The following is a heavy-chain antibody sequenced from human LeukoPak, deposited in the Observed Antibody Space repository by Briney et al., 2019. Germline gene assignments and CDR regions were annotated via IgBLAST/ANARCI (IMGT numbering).Heavy chain of an antibody. J-gene: IGHJ6*03. CDR2: ITDSSSSM. CDR1: GFTFSSYT. Sequence: GGSLRLSCAASGFTFSSYTLNWVRQAPGKGLEWVSSITDSSSSMYYADSVKGRFTISRDDAKKSLDLQMNSLRAEDTAVYFCARYSEVYYYVDVWGAGTTVIVSS. CDR3: ARYSEVYYYVDV. V-gene: IGHV3-21*01. D-gene: IGHD2-21*01.